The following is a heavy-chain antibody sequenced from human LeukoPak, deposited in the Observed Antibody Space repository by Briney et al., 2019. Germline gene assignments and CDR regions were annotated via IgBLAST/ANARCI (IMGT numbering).Heavy chain of an antibody. Sequence: PGGSLRLSCAASGFTFSSYAMSWVRQAPGKGLEWVSAISGSGGSTYYADSVKGRFTISRDNSKSTLYIQMNSLRAEDTAVYYCTREIAYGVESSGYYAFDVWGQGTMVTVAS. V-gene: IGHV3-23*01. CDR3: TREIAYGVESSGYYAFDV. CDR2: ISGSGGST. D-gene: IGHD3-22*01. J-gene: IGHJ3*01. CDR1: GFTFSSYA.